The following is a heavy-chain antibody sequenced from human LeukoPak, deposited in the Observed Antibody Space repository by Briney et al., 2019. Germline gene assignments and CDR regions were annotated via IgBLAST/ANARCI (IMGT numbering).Heavy chain of an antibody. CDR1: GGTFSNYA. CDR2: IIPIFGTP. CDR3: ARQPANYNILTGHYTPLSFDY. J-gene: IGHJ4*02. V-gene: IGHV1-69*05. Sequence: GSSEKVSCTTSGGTFSNYAISWVRQAPGQGLEWMGRIIPIFGTPNYAQKFQDRVTITTDESTSTAYMELSSLRSEDTALYYCARQPANYNILTGHYTPLSFDYWDQGTLVTVSS. D-gene: IGHD3-9*01.